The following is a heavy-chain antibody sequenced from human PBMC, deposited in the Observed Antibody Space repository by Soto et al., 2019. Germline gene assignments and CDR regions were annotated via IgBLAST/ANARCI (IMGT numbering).Heavy chain of an antibody. Sequence: MSWVRQAPGKGLEWVSAISGSGGSTYYADSVKSQFTISRDNSKNTLYLQMNSLRAEDTAVYYCARDGYCSGGSCYSVPVFDYWGQGT. CDR2: ISGSGGST. V-gene: IGHV3-23*01. D-gene: IGHD2-15*01. CDR3: ARDGYCSGGSCYSVPVFDY. J-gene: IGHJ4*02.